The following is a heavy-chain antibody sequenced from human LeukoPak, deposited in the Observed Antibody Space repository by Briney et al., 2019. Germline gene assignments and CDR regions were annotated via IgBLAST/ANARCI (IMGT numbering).Heavy chain of an antibody. J-gene: IGHJ4*02. CDR3: ASRSAYSSSWYYFDY. V-gene: IGHV4-59*08. CDR1: GGSISSYY. D-gene: IGHD6-13*01. Sequence: SETLSLTCTVSGGSISSYYWSWIRRPPGKGLEWIGYIYYSGSTNYNPSLKSRVTISVDTSKNQFSLKLSSVTAADTAVYYCASRSAYSSSWYYFDYWGQGTLVTVSS. CDR2: IYYSGST.